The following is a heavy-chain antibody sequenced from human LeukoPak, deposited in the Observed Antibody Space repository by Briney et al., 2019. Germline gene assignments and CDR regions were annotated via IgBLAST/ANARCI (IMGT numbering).Heavy chain of an antibody. Sequence: SETLSLTCTVPGGSISSYYWSWIRQPAGKGLEWIGRIYTSGSTNYNPSLKSRVTMSVDTSKNQFSLKLSSVTAADTAVYYCARDRSQRYYGSGSYGYYYYYMDVWGKGTTVTISS. V-gene: IGHV4-4*07. CDR1: GGSISSYY. J-gene: IGHJ6*03. CDR2: IYTSGST. CDR3: ARDRSQRYYGSGSYGYYYYYMDV. D-gene: IGHD3-10*01.